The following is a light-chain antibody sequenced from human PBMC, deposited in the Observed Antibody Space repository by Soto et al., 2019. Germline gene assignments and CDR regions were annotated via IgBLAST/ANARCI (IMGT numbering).Light chain of an antibody. Sequence: VLTQSPATLSLSPGERATLSCRASQSVSSYLAWYQHKPGQAPRLLIYGASTRATGIPDRFSGSGSGTDFTLTISRLEPEDFAVYYCQQCGSSPITFGQATRSRL. CDR2: GAS. CDR1: QSVSSY. V-gene: IGKV3-20*01. CDR3: QQCGSSPIT. J-gene: IGKJ5*01.